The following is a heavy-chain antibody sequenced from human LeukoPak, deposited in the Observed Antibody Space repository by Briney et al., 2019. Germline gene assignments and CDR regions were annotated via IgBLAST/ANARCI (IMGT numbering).Heavy chain of an antibody. Sequence: AGGSLRLSCAASGFTFSSYGMHWVRQAPGKGLEWVAVISYDGSNKYYADSVKGRFTISRDNSKNTLYLQMNSLRAEDTAVYYCAKELGVVVPAAAPQYYYYYYGMDAWGQGTTVTVSS. J-gene: IGHJ6*02. D-gene: IGHD2-2*01. CDR3: AKELGVVVPAAAPQYYYYYYGMDA. CDR1: GFTFSSYG. CDR2: ISYDGSNK. V-gene: IGHV3-30*18.